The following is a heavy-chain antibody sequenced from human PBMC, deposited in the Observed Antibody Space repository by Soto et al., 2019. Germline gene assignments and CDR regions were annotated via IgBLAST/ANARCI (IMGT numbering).Heavy chain of an antibody. J-gene: IGHJ4*02. V-gene: IGHV1-69*01. D-gene: IGHD5-12*01. CDR1: GVTFSRQD. Sequence: QVQLVQSGAEVKKPGSSVKVSCKASGVTFSRQDMRWVRQAPGQVLEWMGGIIPIFGTPQYAEKFQDRVTITADESTSTATMELSSLTSEDTAVYYCATNEGRDGYSFDYWGQGTLVTVSS. CDR3: ATNEGRDGYSFDY. CDR2: IIPIFGTP.